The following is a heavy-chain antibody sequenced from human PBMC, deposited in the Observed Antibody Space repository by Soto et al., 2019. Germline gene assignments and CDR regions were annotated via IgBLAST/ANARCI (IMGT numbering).Heavy chain of an antibody. CDR1: GGTFSSYA. D-gene: IGHD1-20*01. CDR2: IIPIFGTA. Sequence: QVQLVQSGAEVKKPGSSVKVSCKASGGTFSSYAISWVRQAPGQGLEWMGGIIPIFGTANYAQKFQGRVTITADESTSTAYMELSSLRSEDTAVYYCARDPHEGITGNPYYYYGMDVWGQGTTVTVSS. V-gene: IGHV1-69*01. CDR3: ARDPHEGITGNPYYYYGMDV. J-gene: IGHJ6*02.